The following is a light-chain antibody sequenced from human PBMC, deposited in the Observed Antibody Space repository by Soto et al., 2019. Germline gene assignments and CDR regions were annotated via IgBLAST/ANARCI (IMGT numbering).Light chain of an antibody. Sequence: EIVMTQSPATLSVSPGERATLSCRASQSVSSNLAWYQQKPGQAPRLLIYGASTRATSIPARFSGSGSGTEFTLTISRLEPEDFGVYYCQQYGNSPPYTFGQGTKLEIK. CDR1: QSVSSN. J-gene: IGKJ2*01. V-gene: IGKV3-15*01. CDR2: GAS. CDR3: QQYGNSPPYT.